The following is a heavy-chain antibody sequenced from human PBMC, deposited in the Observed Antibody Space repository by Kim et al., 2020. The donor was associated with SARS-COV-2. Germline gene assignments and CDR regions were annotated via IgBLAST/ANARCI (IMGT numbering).Heavy chain of an antibody. CDR2: LSGNGERT. CDR3: AKRSVAGTNYFDC. V-gene: IGHV3-23*01. CDR1: GFTFSGYA. J-gene: IGHJ4*02. D-gene: IGHD6-19*01. Sequence: GGSLRLSCAASGFTFSGYAMSWVRQAPGKGLEWVSSLSGNGERTYYADSVKGRFTISRDNSKNTLFLQMNSLRAEDTAIYYCAKRSVAGTNYFDCWGQGTLVTVSS.